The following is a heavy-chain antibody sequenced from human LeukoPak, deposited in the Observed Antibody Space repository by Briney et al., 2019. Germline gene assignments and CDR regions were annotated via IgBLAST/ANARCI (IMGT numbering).Heavy chain of an antibody. CDR1: GFTFSSYA. Sequence: AGGSLRLSCAASGFTFSSYAMSWVRQAPGKGLEWVSTISGSADSTYYADSVRGRFTVSRDNSKNTLYLQMSSLRAEDTAIYYCVKGRGGYCFDPWGQGTLVTVSS. CDR3: VKGRGGYCFDP. V-gene: IGHV3-23*01. CDR2: ISGSADST. J-gene: IGHJ5*02.